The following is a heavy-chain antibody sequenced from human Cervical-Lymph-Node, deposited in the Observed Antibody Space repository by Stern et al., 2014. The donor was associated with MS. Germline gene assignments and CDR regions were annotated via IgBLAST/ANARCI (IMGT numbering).Heavy chain of an antibody. Sequence: ESGPTLVIPTQTLTLTCTFSGFSLTTNGVAGGWIRPPPGKGLEGLALIYWDDDTRYSPSLKSRLTITKDTSKNQVLLTMTNVEPVDTATYYCAHRDDWQLDFAYWGQGILVTVSS. CDR2: IYWDDDT. V-gene: IGHV2-5*02. J-gene: IGHJ4*02. CDR3: AHRDDWQLDFAY. CDR1: GFSLTTNGVA. D-gene: IGHD6-6*01.